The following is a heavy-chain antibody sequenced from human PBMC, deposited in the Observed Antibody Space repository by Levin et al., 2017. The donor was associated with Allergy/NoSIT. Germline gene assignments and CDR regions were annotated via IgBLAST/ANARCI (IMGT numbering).Heavy chain of an antibody. V-gene: IGHV1-2*02. Sequence: ASVKVSCKASGYTFTGYYMHWVRQAPGQGLEWMGWINPNSGGTNYAQKFQGRVTMTRDTSISTAYMELSRLRSDDTAVYYCARQKTSYYYYMDVWGKGTTVTVSS. CDR1: GYTFTGYY. CDR2: INPNSGGT. J-gene: IGHJ6*03. CDR3: ARQKTSYYYYMDV.